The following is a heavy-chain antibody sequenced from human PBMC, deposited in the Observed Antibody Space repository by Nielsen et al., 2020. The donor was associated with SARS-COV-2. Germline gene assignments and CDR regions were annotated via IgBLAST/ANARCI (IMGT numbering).Heavy chain of an antibody. Sequence: SETLSLTCAVYGGSFSGYYWSWIRQPPGKGLEWIGEINHSGSTFYNPSLKSRVIISVDTSKTQFSLKLRSVTAADTAVYYCARVISPGSGSYRWFDPWGQGTLVTVSS. CDR3: ARVISPGSGSYRWFDP. J-gene: IGHJ5*02. CDR1: GGSFSGYY. CDR2: INHSGST. D-gene: IGHD3-10*01. V-gene: IGHV4-34*01.